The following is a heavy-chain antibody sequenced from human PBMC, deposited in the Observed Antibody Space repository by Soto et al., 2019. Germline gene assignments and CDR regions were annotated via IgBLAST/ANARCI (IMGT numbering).Heavy chain of an antibody. Sequence: LSLTCAVYGGSFSGYYWSWIRQPPGKGLEWIGEINHSGSTNYNPSLKSRVTISVDTSKNQFSLKLSSVTAADTAVYYCATSPLISSGYSAPRFWGQGTLVTVS. CDR1: GGSFSGYY. CDR3: ATSPLISSGYSAPRF. D-gene: IGHD3-22*01. CDR2: INHSGST. J-gene: IGHJ4*02. V-gene: IGHV4-34*01.